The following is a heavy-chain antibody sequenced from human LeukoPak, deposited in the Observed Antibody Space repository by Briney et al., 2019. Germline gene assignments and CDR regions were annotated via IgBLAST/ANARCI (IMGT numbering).Heavy chain of an antibody. CDR1: GFTLSSYS. Sequence: PGGSLRLSCAASGFTLSSYSMNWVRQAPGKGLEWVSYISSSSRTIYYADSVKGRFTISRDNAKNSLFLQMNSLRAEDTALYYCAKDYCSSTTCYYNYWGQGTLVTVSS. CDR3: AKDYCSSTTCYYNY. CDR2: ISSSSRTI. V-gene: IGHV3-48*04. J-gene: IGHJ4*02. D-gene: IGHD2-2*01.